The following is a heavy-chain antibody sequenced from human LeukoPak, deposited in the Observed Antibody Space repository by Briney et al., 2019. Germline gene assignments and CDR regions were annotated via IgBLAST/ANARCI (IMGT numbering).Heavy chain of an antibody. V-gene: IGHV3-33*01. Sequence: GGSQRLSCEASGFTFSTYDMHWVRQAPGKGLEWVAGTWYDGSKEYYADSVKGRFTISRDSSKSTLYLQMNSLRVEDTAIYYCARAYCGGVSCFWGYFDPWGQGTLVTVSS. CDR3: ARAYCGGVSCFWGYFDP. D-gene: IGHD2-21*01. CDR2: TWYDGSKE. CDR1: GFTFSTYD. J-gene: IGHJ5*02.